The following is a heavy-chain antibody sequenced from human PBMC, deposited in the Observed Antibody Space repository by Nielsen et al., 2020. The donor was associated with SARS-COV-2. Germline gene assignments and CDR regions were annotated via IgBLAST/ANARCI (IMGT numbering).Heavy chain of an antibody. CDR3: ARDRWQQLVPTY. V-gene: IGHV4-59*13. CDR2: ISDSGNT. Sequence: SETLSLTCTVSGASINTNYWSWLRQPPGKGLEWIGYISDSGNTNYSPSLRSRVTMSVDTSKKRFSLKLSSVTAADTAVYYCARDRWQQLVPTYWGQGTLVTVSS. J-gene: IGHJ4*02. D-gene: IGHD6-13*01. CDR1: GASINTNY.